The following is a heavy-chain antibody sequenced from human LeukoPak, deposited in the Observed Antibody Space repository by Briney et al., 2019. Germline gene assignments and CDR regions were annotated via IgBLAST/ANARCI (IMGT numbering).Heavy chain of an antibody. CDR1: GGSFSGYY. CDR3: ARTLGYCSGGSCLDS. CDR2: IYYSGST. Sequence: SETLSLTCAVYGGSFSGYYWSWIRQHPGKGLEWIGYIYYSGSTYYNPSLKSRVTISVDTSKNQFSLKLSSVTAADTAVYYCARTLGYCSGGSCLDSWGQGTLVTVSS. V-gene: IGHV4-31*11. D-gene: IGHD2-15*01. J-gene: IGHJ4*02.